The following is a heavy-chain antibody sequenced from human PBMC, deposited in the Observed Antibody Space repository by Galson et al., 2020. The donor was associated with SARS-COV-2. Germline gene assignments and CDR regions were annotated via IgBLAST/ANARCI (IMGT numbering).Heavy chain of an antibody. J-gene: IGHJ3*02. CDR3: ARGFPGCGAYDI. D-gene: IGHD2-21*01. V-gene: IGHV3-7*01. CDR1: GLTFSTYW. CDR2: LNEDGSEK. Sequence: GGSLRLSCAASGLTFSTYWMIWVRQVPGKGLEWVASLNEDGSEKKYVDSVKGRFTISRDNTKNSLYLQMNSLRVEDTALYYCARGFPGCGAYDIWGQGTMVTVSS.